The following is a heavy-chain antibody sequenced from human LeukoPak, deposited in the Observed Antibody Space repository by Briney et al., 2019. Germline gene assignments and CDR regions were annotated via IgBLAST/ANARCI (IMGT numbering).Heavy chain of an antibody. J-gene: IGHJ4*02. V-gene: IGHV3-23*01. CDR2: ITGSGGST. CDR3: AKGIVVVPAQGYYFDY. D-gene: IGHD2-2*01. Sequence: PGGSLRLSCAASGFTFSSYAMNWVRQAPGKELEWVSTITGSGGSTYYADSVKGRFTISRDNSKNTLYLQMNSLRAEDTAVYYCAKGIVVVPAQGYYFDYWGQGNLVAVSS. CDR1: GFTFSSYA.